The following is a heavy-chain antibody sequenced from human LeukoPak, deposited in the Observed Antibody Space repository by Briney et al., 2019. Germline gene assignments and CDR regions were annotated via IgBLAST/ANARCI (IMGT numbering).Heavy chain of an antibody. Sequence: SETLSLTCAVYGGSLSGYYWSWIRQLPGKGLEWIGEINHSGSTNYNPSLKSRVTISVDTSKNQFSLKLSSVTAADTAVYYCARGISQLWFYGLARYFDYWGQGTLVTVSS. CDR3: ARGISQLWFYGLARYFDY. CDR1: GGSLSGYY. V-gene: IGHV4-34*01. D-gene: IGHD5-18*01. CDR2: INHSGST. J-gene: IGHJ4*02.